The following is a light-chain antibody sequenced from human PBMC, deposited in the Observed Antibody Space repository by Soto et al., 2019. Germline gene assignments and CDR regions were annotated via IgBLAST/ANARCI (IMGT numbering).Light chain of an antibody. CDR2: GAS. CDR1: QSVSSNY. J-gene: IGKJ5*01. V-gene: IGKV3-20*01. Sequence: EIVLTQSPGTLSXXPXXXXTXXXRASQSVSSNYLAWYHQKPGQAPRLLIYGASSRATGIPDRFSGSGSGTDFTLTISRLEPEDFAVYYCQQYGSSPVTFGQGTRLEIK. CDR3: QQYGSSPVT.